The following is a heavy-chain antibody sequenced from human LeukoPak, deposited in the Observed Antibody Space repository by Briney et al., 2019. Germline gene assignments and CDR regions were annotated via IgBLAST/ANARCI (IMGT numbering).Heavy chain of an antibody. Sequence: GASVKVSCKASGYTFTSYDINWVRQATGQGLEWMGWMNPNSGNTGYAQKFQGRVTMTRNTSISTAYMELSSLRSEDTAVYYCARGFEGPGIAVASNLDYWGQGTLVTVSS. CDR2: MNPNSGNT. D-gene: IGHD6-19*01. CDR3: ARGFEGPGIAVASNLDY. V-gene: IGHV1-8*02. J-gene: IGHJ4*02. CDR1: GYTFTSYD.